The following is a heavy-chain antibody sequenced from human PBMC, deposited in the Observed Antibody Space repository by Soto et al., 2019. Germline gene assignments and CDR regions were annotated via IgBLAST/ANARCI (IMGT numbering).Heavy chain of an antibody. CDR2: ISAYNGNR. CDR3: ARGGQECSSSGCSYISGGLDV. Sequence: QVQLVQSGAEVKEPGASVKVSCKASGYTLGHYGIGWVRQAPGQGREWVGWISAYNGNRHFAQNVQARVTMTTDTSTSTAYMGLRSRRSDDAAMYYCARGGQECSSSGCSYISGGLDVWGQGTTVTVSS. CDR1: GYTLGHYG. V-gene: IGHV1-18*01. D-gene: IGHD2-2*01. J-gene: IGHJ6*02.